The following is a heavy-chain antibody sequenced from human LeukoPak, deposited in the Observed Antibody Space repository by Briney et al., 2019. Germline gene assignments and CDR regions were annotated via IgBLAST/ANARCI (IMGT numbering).Heavy chain of an antibody. CDR1: GYTFTGYY. J-gene: IGHJ4*02. Sequence: GASVKVSCKASGYTFTGYYMHWVRQAPGRGLEWMGWINPNSGGTNYAQKFQGRVTMTRDTSISTAYMELSRLRSDDTAVYYCARDIGSWYVSFDYWGQGTLVTVSS. CDR3: ARDIGSWYVSFDY. D-gene: IGHD6-13*01. V-gene: IGHV1-2*02. CDR2: INPNSGGT.